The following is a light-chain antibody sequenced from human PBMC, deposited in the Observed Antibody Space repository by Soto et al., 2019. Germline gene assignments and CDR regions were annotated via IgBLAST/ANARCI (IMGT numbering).Light chain of an antibody. J-gene: IGLJ2*01. CDR1: SSDVGGYIY. Sequence: QSVLTQPASVSGSPGQSITISCTGTSSDVGGYIYVSWYQQYPGKAPKLMIYDVSYRPSGVSNRFSGSKSGNTASLTISGLQAEDEADYYCSSYTSSSTVVFGGGTKVTVL. CDR2: DVS. V-gene: IGLV2-14*01. CDR3: SSYTSSSTVV.